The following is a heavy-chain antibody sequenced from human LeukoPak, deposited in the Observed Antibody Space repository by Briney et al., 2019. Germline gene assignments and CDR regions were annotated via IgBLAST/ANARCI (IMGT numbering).Heavy chain of an antibody. V-gene: IGHV3-15*01. CDR2: IKSNTDGGTT. CDR1: GFTFINAW. CDR3: ASARFGELY. Sequence: GGSLRLSCAASGFTFINAWMNWVRQTPGKGLEWVGRIKSNTDGGTTDYATPVKCRVTISRDDSKNTLYLQMNSLKTEDTGVYYCASARFGELYWGQGNLVTVSS. J-gene: IGHJ4*02. D-gene: IGHD3-10*01.